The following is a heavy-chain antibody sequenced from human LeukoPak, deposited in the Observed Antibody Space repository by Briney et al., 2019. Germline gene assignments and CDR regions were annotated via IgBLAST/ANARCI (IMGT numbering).Heavy chain of an antibody. J-gene: IGHJ6*03. D-gene: IGHD6-25*01. CDR2: IIPIFGIP. Sequence: SVKVSYKASGGTFRTFAISWVRQAPGQGLEWMGGIIPIFGIPDSAQKFQGRLTITADESTTTAYMELSSLRSDDTAIYYCGLSGNYYYYYMDVWGKGTTVTISS. CDR3: GLSGNYYYYYMDV. CDR1: GGTFRTFA. V-gene: IGHV1-69*01.